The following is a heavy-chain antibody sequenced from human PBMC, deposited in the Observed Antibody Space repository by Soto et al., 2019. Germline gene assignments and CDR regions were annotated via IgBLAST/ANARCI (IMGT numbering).Heavy chain of an antibody. CDR1: GFTFSSYA. D-gene: IGHD3-3*01. Sequence: EEQLLESGGDLVQPGGSLKLSCAASGFTFSSYAMNWVRQAPGKGLEWVSSINGNGRKTSYADSVRGRFTISRDNSKKTLFLHVNSLRAEDTALYYCVKDLNFDFWTGYRYYAMEIWGQGTTVTVS. J-gene: IGHJ6*02. V-gene: IGHV3-23*01. CDR2: INGNGRKT. CDR3: VKDLNFDFWTGYRYYAMEI.